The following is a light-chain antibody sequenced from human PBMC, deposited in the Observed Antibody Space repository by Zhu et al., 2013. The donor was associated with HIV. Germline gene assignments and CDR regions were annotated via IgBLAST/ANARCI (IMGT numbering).Light chain of an antibody. J-gene: IGLJ2*01. V-gene: IGLV2-8*01. CDR2: EVN. Sequence: QSALTQPPSASGSPGESVTISCSGTSSDVGASDFVSWYQQHPDRAPKLMIYEVNERPSGVPDRFSASKSGNTASLTISGLQDDDEAEYYCNSHRSGTTLVLFGGGTKVTVL. CDR3: NSHRSGTTLVL. CDR1: SSDVGASDF.